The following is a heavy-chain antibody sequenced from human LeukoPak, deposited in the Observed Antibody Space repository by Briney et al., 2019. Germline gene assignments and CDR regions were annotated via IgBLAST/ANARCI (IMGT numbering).Heavy chain of an antibody. D-gene: IGHD1-14*01. J-gene: IGHJ5*01. CDR1: GGSFNDYY. Sequence: SETLSLTCAVYGGSFNDYYWDWIRQPPGKGLEWIANIYYSGSTYYNPSLKSRVTISVDTSKNQFSLKLSSVTAADTAVYYCAGLIRPGWFDYWGQGTLVTVSS. CDR3: AGLIRPGWFDY. CDR2: IYYSGST. V-gene: IGHV4-34*01.